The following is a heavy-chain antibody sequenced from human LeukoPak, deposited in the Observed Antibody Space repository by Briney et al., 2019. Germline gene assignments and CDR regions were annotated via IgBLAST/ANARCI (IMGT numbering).Heavy chain of an antibody. D-gene: IGHD2-15*01. V-gene: IGHV4-59*01. CDR1: GGSISSYY. J-gene: IGHJ4*02. CDR3: ARGGGYPIFDY. CDR2: IYYRGST. Sequence: TSETLSLTCTVSGGSISSYYWSWIRQPPGKGLEWIGYIYYRGSTNYNPSLKSRVTISVDTSKNQFSLKLSSVTAADTAVYYCARGGGYPIFDYWGQGTLVTVSS.